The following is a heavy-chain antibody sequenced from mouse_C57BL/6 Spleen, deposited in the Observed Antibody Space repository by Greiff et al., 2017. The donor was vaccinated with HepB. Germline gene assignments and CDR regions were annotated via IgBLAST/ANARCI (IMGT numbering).Heavy chain of an antibody. CDR1: GFNIKNTY. CDR2: IDPANGNT. Sequence: EVQLQESVAELVRPGASVKLSCTASGFNIKNTYMHWVKQRPEQGLEWIGRIDPANGNTKYAPKFQGKATITADTSSNTAYLQLSSLTSEDTAIYYCARDPWYGSPWFAYWGQGTLVTVSA. V-gene: IGHV14-3*01. CDR3: ARDPWYGSPWFAY. D-gene: IGHD1-1*01. J-gene: IGHJ3*01.